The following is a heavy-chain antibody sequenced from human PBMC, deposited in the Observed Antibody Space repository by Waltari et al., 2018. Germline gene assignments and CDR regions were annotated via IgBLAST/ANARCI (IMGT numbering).Heavy chain of an antibody. CDR3: ARGKDIVVVVAAPLDAFDI. CDR1: GGTFSSYA. V-gene: IGHV1-69*13. Sequence: QVQLVQSGAEVKKPGSSVKVSCKASGGTFSSYAISWVRQAPGQGLEWMGEIIPICGTANYAQKFQGRVTITADESTSTAYMELSSLRSEDTAVYYCARGKDIVVVVAAPLDAFDIWGQGTMVTVSS. D-gene: IGHD2-15*01. J-gene: IGHJ3*02. CDR2: IIPICGTA.